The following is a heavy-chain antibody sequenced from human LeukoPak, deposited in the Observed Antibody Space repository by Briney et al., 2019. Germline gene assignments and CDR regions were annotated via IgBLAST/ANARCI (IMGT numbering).Heavy chain of an antibody. V-gene: IGHV3-30*01. D-gene: IGHD3-10*01. Sequence: RGRSLRLSCAASGFTFSTYAMHWVRQAPGKGLEWVAVISYDGSNTYYADSVKGRFTISRDNSKNTLYLQLNSLRAEDTAVYYCARDSTYYYASGSSGPHYFDYWGQGTLVTVSS. CDR2: ISYDGSNT. J-gene: IGHJ4*02. CDR3: ARDSTYYYASGSSGPHYFDY. CDR1: GFTFSTYA.